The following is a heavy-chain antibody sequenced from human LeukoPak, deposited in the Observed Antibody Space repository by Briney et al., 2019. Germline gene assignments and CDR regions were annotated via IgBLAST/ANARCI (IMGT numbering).Heavy chain of an antibody. Sequence: PSETLSLTCTVSGGSISSYYWSWIRQPPGKGLEWIGYIYTSGSTNYNPSLKSRVTISADTSKNQFSLKLSSVTAADTAVYYCARNRPAARPYYYYYYMDVWGKGTTVTVSS. CDR3: ARNRPAARPYYYYYYMDV. CDR1: GGSISSYY. CDR2: IYTSGST. D-gene: IGHD2-2*01. V-gene: IGHV4-4*09. J-gene: IGHJ6*03.